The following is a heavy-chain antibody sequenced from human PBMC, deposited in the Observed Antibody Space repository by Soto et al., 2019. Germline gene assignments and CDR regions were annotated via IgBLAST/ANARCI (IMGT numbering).Heavy chain of an antibody. J-gene: IGHJ4*02. CDR1: GFTFTSYA. CDR3: AKDGETKQWLRYFDY. CDR2: ISYDGSNT. V-gene: IGHV3-30*18. Sequence: QVQLVESGGGVVQPGRSLRLSCAASGFTFTSYAMHWVRQAPGKGLEYVAIISYDGSNTYYADSVKGRLTISRDISKNTLYLQINSLRAEDTAVYYCAKDGETKQWLRYFDYWGQGTLVTVSS. D-gene: IGHD6-19*01.